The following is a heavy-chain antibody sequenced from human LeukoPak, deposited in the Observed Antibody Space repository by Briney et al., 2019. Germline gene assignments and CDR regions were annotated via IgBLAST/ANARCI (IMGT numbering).Heavy chain of an antibody. CDR3: ASSQKDIVVVVAATLFDYFDY. CDR1: GGTFSSYP. CDR2: IIPIFGTA. V-gene: IGHV1-69*01. J-gene: IGHJ4*02. Sequence: ASVKVSCKASGGTFSSYPISWVRQAPGQGLEWMGGIIPIFGTANYAQKFQGRVTITADESMSTAYMELSSLRSEDTAVYYCASSQKDIVVVVAATLFDYFDYWGQGTLVTVSS. D-gene: IGHD2-15*01.